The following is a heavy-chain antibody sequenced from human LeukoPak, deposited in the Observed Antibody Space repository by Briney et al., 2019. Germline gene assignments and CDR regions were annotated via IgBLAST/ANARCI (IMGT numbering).Heavy chain of an antibody. D-gene: IGHD5-18*01. CDR2: IYGGGNT. CDR3: ARGGPTAMDY. CDR1: GFTVSNSY. Sequence: GGSLRLSCAASGFTVSNSYMSWVRQAPGKGLEWVSLIYGGGNTYYADSVKGRFTISRDNSKNTPYLQMNSLRAEDTAVYYCARGGPTAMDYWGQGTLVTVSS. V-gene: IGHV3-66*01. J-gene: IGHJ4*02.